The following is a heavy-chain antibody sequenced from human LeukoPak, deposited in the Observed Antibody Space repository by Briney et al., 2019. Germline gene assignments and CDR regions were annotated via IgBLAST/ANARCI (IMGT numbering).Heavy chain of an antibody. CDR3: ARDGLRYFDWLNHLQH. J-gene: IGHJ1*01. V-gene: IGHV3-7*01. CDR1: GLPFSSYW. CDR2: IKQDGSVK. D-gene: IGHD3-9*01. Sequence: GGSLRLSCAASGLPFSSYWMSWVRQAPGKGLEWVANIKQDGSVKYYVDSLKGRFTISRDNAKNSLYLQMNSLRAEDTAVYYCARDGLRYFDWLNHLQHWGQGTLVTVSS.